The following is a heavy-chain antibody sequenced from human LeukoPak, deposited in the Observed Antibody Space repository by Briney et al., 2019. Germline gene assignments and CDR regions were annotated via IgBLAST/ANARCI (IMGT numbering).Heavy chain of an antibody. CDR2: IYYSGST. Sequence: PSETLSLTCTVSGGSVSSGSYYWSWIRQPPGKGLEWIGYIYYSGSTNYNPSLKSRVTISVDTSKNQFSLKLSSVTAADTAVYYCARGYYDSSGYYGYFDYWGQGTLVTVSS. D-gene: IGHD3-22*01. CDR3: ARGYYDSSGYYGYFDY. CDR1: GGSVSSGSYY. V-gene: IGHV4-61*01. J-gene: IGHJ4*02.